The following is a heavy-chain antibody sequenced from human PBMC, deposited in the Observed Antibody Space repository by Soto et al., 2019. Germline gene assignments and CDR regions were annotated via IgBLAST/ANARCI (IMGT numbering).Heavy chain of an antibody. Sequence: PGGSLRLSCAASGFTFSSYSLHWVRQAPGKGLEWVAVISSDGSNKYYTDSVKGRFTISRDNSKNTLFLQMNSLRPEETAVYYCARQERDHDAFNIWGQGTMVTVSS. CDR1: GFTFSSYS. V-gene: IGHV3-30-3*01. J-gene: IGHJ3*02. CDR2: ISSDGSNK. CDR3: ARQERDHDAFNI.